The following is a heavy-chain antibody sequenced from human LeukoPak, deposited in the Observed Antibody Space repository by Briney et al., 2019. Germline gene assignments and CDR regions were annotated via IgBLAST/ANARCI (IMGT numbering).Heavy chain of an antibody. D-gene: IGHD3-22*01. J-gene: IGHJ3*02. CDR1: GFTFSSHG. CDR3: ARPTTYDSSGYAFNI. CDR2: ISIGGDTT. Sequence: PGGSLRLSCAASGFTFSSHGMCWVRQAPGRGLEWVSSISIGGDTTYSDSVKGRFTISRDNSKNTLYLQMNSLRVEDTALYYCARPTTYDSSGYAFNIWGRGTMVTVSS. V-gene: IGHV3-23*01.